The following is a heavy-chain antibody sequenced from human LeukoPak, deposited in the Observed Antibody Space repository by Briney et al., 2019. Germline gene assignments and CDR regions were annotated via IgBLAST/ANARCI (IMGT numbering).Heavy chain of an antibody. J-gene: IGHJ3*02. CDR3: ASSAGTVSEAFDI. D-gene: IGHD6-13*01. Sequence: ASVKVSCKASGGTFSSYTISWVRQAPGQGLEWMGRIIPILGIANYVQKFQGRVTITADKSTSTAYMELSSLRSEDTAVYYCASSAGTVSEAFDIWGQGTMVTVSS. V-gene: IGHV1-69*02. CDR2: IIPILGIA. CDR1: GGTFSSYT.